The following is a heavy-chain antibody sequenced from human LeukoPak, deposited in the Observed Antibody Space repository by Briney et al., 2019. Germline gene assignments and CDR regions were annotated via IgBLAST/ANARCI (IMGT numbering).Heavy chain of an antibody. CDR1: GYTLTQLS. J-gene: IGHJ5*02. Sequence: ASVKVSCKVSGYTLTQLSMHWVRQAPGNGREWMGGFYPEGGETIYAQKFQSRVTMTEVTSTDTAYMELSSLRAEDTAVYYCATALFTGNNWFDPWGQGTLVTVSS. V-gene: IGHV1-24*01. D-gene: IGHD2-21*01. CDR2: FYPEGGET. CDR3: ATALFTGNNWFDP.